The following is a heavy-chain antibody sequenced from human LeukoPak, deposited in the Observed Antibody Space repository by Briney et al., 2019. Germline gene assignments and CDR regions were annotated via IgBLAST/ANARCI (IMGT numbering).Heavy chain of an antibody. J-gene: IGHJ3*02. V-gene: IGHV3-74*01. D-gene: IGHD2-2*01. CDR1: GFTFSAFW. Sequence: PGGSLRLSCAASGFTFSAFWMHWVRQAPGKGLVWVSRINSDDSRTTYADSVKGRFTISRDNSKNTLYLQMNSLRAEDTAVYYCARAEDCSSTSCPRAFDIWGQGTMVTVSS. CDR3: ARAEDCSSTSCPRAFDI. CDR2: INSDDSRT.